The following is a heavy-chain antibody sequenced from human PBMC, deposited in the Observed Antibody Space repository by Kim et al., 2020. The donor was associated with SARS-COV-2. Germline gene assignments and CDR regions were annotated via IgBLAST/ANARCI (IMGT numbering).Heavy chain of an antibody. CDR1: GFTFDDYA. V-gene: IGHV3-9*01. CDR2: ISWNSGSI. CDR3: AKAVAAGKEYYYYYGMDV. D-gene: IGHD6-13*01. J-gene: IGHJ6*01. Sequence: GGSLRLSCAASGFTFDDYAMHWVRQAPGKGLEWVSGISWNSGSIGYADSVKGRFTISRDNAKNSLYLQMNSLRAEDTALYYCAKAVAAGKEYYYYYGMDV.